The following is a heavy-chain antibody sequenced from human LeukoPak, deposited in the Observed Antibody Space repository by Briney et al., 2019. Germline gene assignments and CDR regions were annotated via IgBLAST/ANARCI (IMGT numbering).Heavy chain of an antibody. CDR3: ARGSTARYYYDSSGYYRGAVDY. D-gene: IGHD3-22*01. V-gene: IGHV1-18*01. Sequence: GASVKVPCKASGCTFTSYGISWVRQAPGQGLEWMGWISAYNGNTNYAQKFQGRVTMTTDTSTSTAYMELRSLRSDDTAVYYCARGSTARYYYDSSGYYRGAVDYWGQGTLVTISS. CDR1: GCTFTSYG. J-gene: IGHJ4*02. CDR2: ISAYNGNT.